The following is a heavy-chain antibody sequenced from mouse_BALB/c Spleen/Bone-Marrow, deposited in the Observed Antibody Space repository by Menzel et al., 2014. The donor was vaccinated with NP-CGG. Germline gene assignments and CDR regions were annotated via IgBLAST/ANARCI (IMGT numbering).Heavy chain of an antibody. CDR1: GFSLTSYG. Sequence: VKLMESGPGLVQPSQSLSITCTVSGFSLTSYGVHWVRQSPGKGLEWLGVIWSGGSTDYNAAFISRLSISKDNSKSXVFFKMSSLQANDTAIYYCARNSRGYGNSFAYWGQGTLVTVSA. V-gene: IGHV2-2*02. CDR2: IWSGGST. CDR3: ARNSRGYGNSFAY. J-gene: IGHJ3*01. D-gene: IGHD2-10*02.